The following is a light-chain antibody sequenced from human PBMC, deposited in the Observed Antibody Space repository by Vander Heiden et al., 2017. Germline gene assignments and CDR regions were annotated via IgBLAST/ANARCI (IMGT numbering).Light chain of an antibody. Sequence: EVVITQSPATLSVSPGERATLSCRASQSVSSNLAWYQQKPGQAPRLLIYSASTRATGIAARFSGGGSGTELTLTISSLQFEDFAVYYCQQYNNWPRTFGQGTKVEIK. V-gene: IGKV3-15*01. CDR1: QSVSSN. J-gene: IGKJ1*01. CDR3: QQYNNWPRT. CDR2: SAS.